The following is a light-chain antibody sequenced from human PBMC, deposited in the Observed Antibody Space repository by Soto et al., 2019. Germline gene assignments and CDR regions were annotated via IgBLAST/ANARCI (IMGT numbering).Light chain of an antibody. CDR1: QTISGG. Sequence: DILMTQSPSTLSGSVGDRVTITCRASQTISGGVVWDQQEPGEATELLIYKASTLTSEVPSRLSGSDSGTEFPLTISSLQPDAFATYYCQHCKSYSEAFGQWTKV. CDR3: QHCKSYSEA. J-gene: IGKJ1*01. CDR2: KAS. V-gene: IGKV1-5*03.